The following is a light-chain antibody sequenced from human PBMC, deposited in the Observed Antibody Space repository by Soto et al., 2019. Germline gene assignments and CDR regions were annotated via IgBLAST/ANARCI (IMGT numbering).Light chain of an antibody. V-gene: IGKV1-8*01. CDR1: QGISSY. J-gene: IGKJ1*01. CDR3: QQYYSDPLT. CDR2: AAS. Sequence: AIRMTQSPSSLSASTGDRVTITFRASQGISSYLAWYQQKPGKAPKLLIYAASTLQSGVPSRFSGSGSGTDFTLTISGLQSEDFATYYCQQYYSDPLTFGQGTKVDIK.